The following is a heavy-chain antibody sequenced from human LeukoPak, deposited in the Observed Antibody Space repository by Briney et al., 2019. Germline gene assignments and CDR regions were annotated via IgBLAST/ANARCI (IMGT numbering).Heavy chain of an antibody. CDR1: GGSISSYY. D-gene: IGHD6-13*01. Sequence: SETLSLTCTVSGGSISSYYWSWIRQPPGKGLEWIAYIYYSGITKYNYSLKSRVTISVDTSKNQFSLKLSSVTAADTAVYYCARGRRIAAAGTDSDYMDVWGKGTTVTVSS. J-gene: IGHJ6*03. CDR3: ARGRRIAAAGTDSDYMDV. CDR2: IYYSGIT. V-gene: IGHV4-59*01.